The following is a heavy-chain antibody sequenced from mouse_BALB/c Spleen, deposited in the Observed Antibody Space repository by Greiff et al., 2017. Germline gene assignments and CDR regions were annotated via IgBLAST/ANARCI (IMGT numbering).Heavy chain of an antibody. V-gene: IGHV5-9-4*01. CDR2: ISSGGSYT. D-gene: IGHD1-1*01. J-gene: IGHJ1*01. Sequence: EVHLVESGGGLVKPGGSLKLSCAASGFTFSSYAMSWVRQSPEKRLEWVAEISSGGSYTYYPDTVTGRFTISRDNAKNTLYLEMSSLRSEDTAMYYCAREDLRYGSSYWYFDVWGAGTTVTVSS. CDR1: GFTFSSYA. CDR3: AREDLRYGSSYWYFDV.